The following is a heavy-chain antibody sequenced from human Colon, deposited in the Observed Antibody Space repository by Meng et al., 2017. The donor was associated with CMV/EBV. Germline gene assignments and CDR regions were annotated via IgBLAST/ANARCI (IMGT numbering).Heavy chain of an antibody. Sequence: AASAFSFGASALTWLPPAPGMGLEWISLISGNGYMTYSADSVNGRFTISRANSKHTLFLQMNSLRAEATAVYYCAQDVDGAGYAIDYWGQGTLVTVSS. CDR1: AFSFGASA. V-gene: IGHV3-23*01. CDR3: AQDVDGAGYAIDY. J-gene: IGHJ4*02. D-gene: IGHD5-12*01. CDR2: ISGNGYMT.